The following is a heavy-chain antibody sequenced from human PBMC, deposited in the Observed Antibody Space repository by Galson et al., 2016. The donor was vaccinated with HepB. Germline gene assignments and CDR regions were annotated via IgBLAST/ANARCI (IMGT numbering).Heavy chain of an antibody. CDR1: RDLLRNYW. Sequence: QSGAEVKKPGESLKISCVGSRDLLRNYWIGWVRQQPGKGLEWMGIIYPRDSDTRYSPSFQGQITISADDSINTAYLQWSSLKVSDTAIYYCVRQVVGAANFEYWGQGTLVTVSS. CDR2: IYPRDSDT. J-gene: IGHJ4*02. V-gene: IGHV5-51*01. D-gene: IGHD2-15*01. CDR3: VRQVVGAANFEY.